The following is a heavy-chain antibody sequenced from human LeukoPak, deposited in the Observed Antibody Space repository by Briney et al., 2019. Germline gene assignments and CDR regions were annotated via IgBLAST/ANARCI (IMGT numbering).Heavy chain of an antibody. CDR2: ISGSGGST. J-gene: IGHJ4*02. V-gene: IGHV3-23*01. CDR1: GLTFSSYA. CDR3: AKKVEKSSGHYYGY. Sequence: GGSLRLSCAASGLTFSSYAMSWVRQAPGKGLGWVSAISGSGGSTYYADSVKGRFTISRDNSMNTLYLQMNSLRAEDTAVYYCAKKVEKSSGHYYGYWGQGTLVTVSS. D-gene: IGHD3-22*01.